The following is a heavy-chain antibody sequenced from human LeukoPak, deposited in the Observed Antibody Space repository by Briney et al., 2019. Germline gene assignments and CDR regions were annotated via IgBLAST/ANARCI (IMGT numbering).Heavy chain of an antibody. J-gene: IGHJ4*02. CDR3: AKEGFGELFFYFDY. V-gene: IGHV3-9*01. CDR1: GFTFDDYA. Sequence: GGSLRLSCAASGFTFDDYAMHWVRQAPGKGLEWVSGISWNSGSIGYADSVKGRFTISRDNAKNSLYLQRNSLRAEDTALYYCAKEGFGELFFYFDYWGQGTLVTVSS. CDR2: ISWNSGSI. D-gene: IGHD3-10*01.